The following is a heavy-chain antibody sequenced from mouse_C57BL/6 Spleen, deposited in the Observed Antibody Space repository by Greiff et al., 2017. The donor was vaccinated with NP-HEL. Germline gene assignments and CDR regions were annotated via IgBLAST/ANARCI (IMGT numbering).Heavy chain of an antibody. Sequence: QVQLQQSDAELVKPGASVTISCKVSGYTFTDHTIHWMKQRPEQGLAWIGYIYPRDGSTKYNEKFKGQATLTAYKSSSTAYMQLNSLTSEDSAVYFCAISRDDYDAWFAYWGQGTLVTVSA. J-gene: IGHJ3*01. CDR2: IYPRDGST. V-gene: IGHV1-78*01. CDR3: AISRDDYDAWFAY. D-gene: IGHD2-4*01. CDR1: GYTFTDHT.